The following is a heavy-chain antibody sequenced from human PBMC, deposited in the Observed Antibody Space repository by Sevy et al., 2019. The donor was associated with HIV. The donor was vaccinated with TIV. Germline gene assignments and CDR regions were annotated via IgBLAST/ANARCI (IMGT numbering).Heavy chain of an antibody. Sequence: GGSLRLSCAASGFTFFNYVMSWFRQAPGGGLEWVSSISGSGRNTFYADSVRGRFTISRDNSKNTVSLEMNSLRADDTAVYYCAKRGISGTYLVDDYWGQGTLVTVSS. CDR2: ISGSGRNT. D-gene: IGHD1-26*01. CDR1: GFTFFNYV. V-gene: IGHV3-23*01. J-gene: IGHJ4*02. CDR3: AKRGISGTYLVDDY.